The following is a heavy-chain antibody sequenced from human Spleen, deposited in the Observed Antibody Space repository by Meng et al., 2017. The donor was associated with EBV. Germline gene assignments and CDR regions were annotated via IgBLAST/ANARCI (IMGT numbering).Heavy chain of an antibody. V-gene: IGHV1-18*01. CDR1: GYTFSAYA. CDR3: ARLGYGINYLDY. CDR2: ISLYNGNT. Sequence: QVQLVQSGSELKKPGASVKVSCKASGYTFSAYAMNWVRQAPGQGLEWMGWISLYNGNTNYAQKLQGRVTMTTNTSTSTAYMELRSLTSDDTAVYYCARLGYGINYLDYWGQGTLVTVSS. J-gene: IGHJ4*02. D-gene: IGHD4-17*01.